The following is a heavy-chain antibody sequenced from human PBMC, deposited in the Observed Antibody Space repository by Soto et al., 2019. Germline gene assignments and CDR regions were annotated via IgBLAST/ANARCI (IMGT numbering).Heavy chain of an antibody. Sequence: GGSLRLSCAASGFTFTRYSMNWVRQAPGKGLEWVSSISSTTNYIYYGDSMKGRFTISRANAKNSLYLEMNSLRAEDTAVYYCARESEDLTSNFDYWGQGTLGTVSS. CDR2: ISSTTNYI. CDR1: GFTFTRYS. J-gene: IGHJ4*02. CDR3: ARESEDLTSNFDY. V-gene: IGHV3-21*06.